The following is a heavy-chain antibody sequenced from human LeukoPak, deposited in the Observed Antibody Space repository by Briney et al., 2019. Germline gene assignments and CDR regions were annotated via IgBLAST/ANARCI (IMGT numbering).Heavy chain of an antibody. D-gene: IGHD2-15*01. CDR1: GFTFSSYS. Sequence: GGSLRLSCAASGFTFSSYSMNWVRQAPGKRLEWVSSISSSSSYIYYADSVKGRFTISRDNAKNSLYLQMNSLRAEDTAVYYCARDSDLVVVAAFFDYWGQGTLVTVSS. V-gene: IGHV3-21*01. J-gene: IGHJ4*02. CDR2: ISSSSSYI. CDR3: ARDSDLVVVAAFFDY.